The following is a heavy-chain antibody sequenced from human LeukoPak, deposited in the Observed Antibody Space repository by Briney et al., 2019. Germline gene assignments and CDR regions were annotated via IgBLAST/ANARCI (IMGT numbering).Heavy chain of an antibody. V-gene: IGHV3-21*01. CDR1: GFTFSSYS. CDR2: ISSSSYI. D-gene: IGHD4-17*01. J-gene: IGHJ4*02. CDR3: ARAPYGDSLYYFDY. Sequence: GGSLRLSCAATGFTFSSYSMNWVRQAPGKGLEWVSSISSSSYIYYADSVKGRFTISRDNAKNSLYLQMNSLRAEDTAVYYCARAPYGDSLYYFDYWGQGTLVTVSS.